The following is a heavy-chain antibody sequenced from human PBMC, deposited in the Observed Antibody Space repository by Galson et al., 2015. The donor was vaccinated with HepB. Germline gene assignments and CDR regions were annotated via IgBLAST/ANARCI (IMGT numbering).Heavy chain of an antibody. CDR3: ARVGAKGGYYYYYGMDV. V-gene: IGHV3-66*01. Sequence: SLRLSCAASGFTVSSNYMSWVRQAPGKGLEWVSVIYSGGSTYYADSVKGRFTISRDNSKNTLYLQMNSLRAEDTAVYYCARVGAKGGYYYYYGMDVWGQGTTVTVSS. J-gene: IGHJ6*02. CDR1: GFTVSSNY. D-gene: IGHD1-26*01. CDR2: IYSGGST.